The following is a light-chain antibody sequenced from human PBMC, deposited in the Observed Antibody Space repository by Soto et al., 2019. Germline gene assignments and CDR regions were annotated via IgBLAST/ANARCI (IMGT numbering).Light chain of an antibody. J-gene: IGKJ1*01. CDR2: DAS. Sequence: TQSPAPLSLSPGERATLSCRASQSVSSYLAWYQQKPGQAPRLLIYDASNRATGIPARFSGSGSGTDFTLTSSLQEDDDSTYYYHQHRSHPPTFGQGTKVDIK. CDR1: QSVSSY. CDR3: QHRSHPPT. V-gene: IGKV3-11*01.